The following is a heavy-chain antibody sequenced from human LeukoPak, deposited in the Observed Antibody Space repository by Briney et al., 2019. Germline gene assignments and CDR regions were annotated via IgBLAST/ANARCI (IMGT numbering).Heavy chain of an antibody. V-gene: IGHV3-66*01. CDR3: ARDSYGSGHFGY. D-gene: IGHD3-10*01. CDR1: GFTVSSNY. Sequence: SGGSLRLSCAASGFTVSSNYMSWVRQAPGKGLEWVSVIYSGGSTYYADSVKGRFTISRDNSKNTLYLQMNSLRAEDTAVYYCARDSYGSGHFGYWGQGTLVTVSS. J-gene: IGHJ4*02. CDR2: IYSGGST.